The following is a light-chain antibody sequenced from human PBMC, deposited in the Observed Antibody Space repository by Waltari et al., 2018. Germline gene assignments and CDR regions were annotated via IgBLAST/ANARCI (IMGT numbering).Light chain of an antibody. Sequence: EIVLTQSPGTLSLSPGDTDILSCRASQSVSKSLAWYQQKPGQAPRLLTFGESSRATGSPDRFSGSGSGTDLSLTIRRVEPEDFAVYYCQQYVSLPATFGQGTKVEIE. CDR2: GES. CDR1: QSVSKS. J-gene: IGKJ1*01. CDR3: QQYVSLPAT. V-gene: IGKV3-20*01.